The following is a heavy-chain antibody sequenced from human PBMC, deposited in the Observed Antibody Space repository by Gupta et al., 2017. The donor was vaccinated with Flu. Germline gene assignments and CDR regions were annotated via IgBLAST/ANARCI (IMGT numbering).Heavy chain of an antibody. Sequence: QVQLVQSGAEVKKPGSLVKVSCKASGVTFSTYAINWVRQAPGQGLEWMGGIIPVFGPTNYARKFQGRDTITADESTSTAYMEIRSLRSEDTAVYYCARKGGGHCSGGSCYSFDFWGQGTLVTVSS. J-gene: IGHJ4*02. CDR3: ARKGGGHCSGGSCYSFDF. CDR2: IIPVFGPT. V-gene: IGHV1-69*01. CDR1: GVTFSTYA. D-gene: IGHD2-15*01.